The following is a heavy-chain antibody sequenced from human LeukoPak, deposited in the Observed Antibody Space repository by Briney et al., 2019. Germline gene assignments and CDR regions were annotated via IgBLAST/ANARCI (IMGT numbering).Heavy chain of an antibody. D-gene: IGHD6-13*01. V-gene: IGHV3-30*18. CDR1: GFTFSSYG. CDR2: ISYDGSNK. Sequence: PGRSLRLSCAASGFTFSSYGMHWVRQAPGKGLEWVAVISYDGSNKYYADSVKGRFTISRDNSKNTLYLQMNSLRAEDTAVYDCAKEGGIAASPLAFDIWGQGTMVTVSS. CDR3: AKEGGIAASPLAFDI. J-gene: IGHJ3*02.